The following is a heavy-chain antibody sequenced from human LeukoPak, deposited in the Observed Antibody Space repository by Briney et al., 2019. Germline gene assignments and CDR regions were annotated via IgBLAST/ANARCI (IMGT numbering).Heavy chain of an antibody. CDR2: IIPIFGTA. Sequence: SVKVSCKASGGTFSSYAISWVRQAPGQGLEWMGGIIPIFGTANYAQKFQGRVTITADESTSTAYMELSSLRSEDTAVYYCARDTGELYLEPSPLGAFNIWGQGTMVTVSS. CDR3: ARDTGELYLEPSPLGAFNI. CDR1: GGTFSSYA. D-gene: IGHD1-20*01. V-gene: IGHV1-69*13. J-gene: IGHJ3*02.